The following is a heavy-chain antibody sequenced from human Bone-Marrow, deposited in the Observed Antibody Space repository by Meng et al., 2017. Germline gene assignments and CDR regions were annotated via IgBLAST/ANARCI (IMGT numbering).Heavy chain of an antibody. CDR2: IYWDDDR. Sequence: QNTFKASGPRWVKPTQTLTLTCTFSGFSRSTSGVGVGWIRQPPGKAPEWLALIYWDDDRRYSPSLKSRLTITKDTSKNQVVLTMTNMDPVDTATYYCAHSQYSSGWFTLDYWCQGTLVTVSS. V-gene: IGHV2-5*02. CDR3: AHSQYSSGWFTLDY. D-gene: IGHD6-19*01. CDR1: GFSRSTSGVG. J-gene: IGHJ4*02.